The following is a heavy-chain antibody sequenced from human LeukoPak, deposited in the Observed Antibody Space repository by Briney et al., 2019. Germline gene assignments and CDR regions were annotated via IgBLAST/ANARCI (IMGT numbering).Heavy chain of an antibody. CDR3: ARDYYDSSGFGAFDI. V-gene: IGHV1-2*02. CDR1: GYTFTAYY. CDR2: INPNSGGT. D-gene: IGHD3-22*01. Sequence: ASVKVSCKASGYTFTAYYMHWVRQAPGQGLEWMGWINPNSGGTNYAQKFQGRATMTRDTSISTAYMELSRLRSDDTAVYYCARDYYDSSGFGAFDIWGQGTMVTVSS. J-gene: IGHJ3*02.